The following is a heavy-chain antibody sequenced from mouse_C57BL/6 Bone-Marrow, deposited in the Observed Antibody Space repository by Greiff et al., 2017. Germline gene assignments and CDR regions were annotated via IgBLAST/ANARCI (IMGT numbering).Heavy chain of an antibody. Sequence: VQLQQSGPELVKPGASVKISCKASGYTFTDYYINWVKQRPGQGLEWIGWIFPGSGSTYYNEKFKGKATLTVDKSSSTAYMLLSSLTSEDSAVYFCAREYYYGSSFHFDYWGQGTTLTVSS. V-gene: IGHV1-75*01. J-gene: IGHJ2*01. CDR1: GYTFTDYY. CDR2: IFPGSGST. CDR3: AREYYYGSSFHFDY. D-gene: IGHD1-1*01.